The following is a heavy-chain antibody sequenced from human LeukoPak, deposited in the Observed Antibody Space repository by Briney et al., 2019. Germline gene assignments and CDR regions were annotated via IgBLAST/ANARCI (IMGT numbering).Heavy chain of an antibody. Sequence: ASVKVSCKASGGTFSSYAISWVRQAPGQGLEWMGGIIPIFGTANYAQKFQGRVTITTDESTSTAYMELSSLRSEDTAVYYCARTATEVGATWWFDPWGQGTLVTVSS. V-gene: IGHV1-69*05. CDR2: IIPIFGTA. J-gene: IGHJ5*02. CDR3: ARTATEVGATWWFDP. CDR1: GGTFSSYA. D-gene: IGHD1-26*01.